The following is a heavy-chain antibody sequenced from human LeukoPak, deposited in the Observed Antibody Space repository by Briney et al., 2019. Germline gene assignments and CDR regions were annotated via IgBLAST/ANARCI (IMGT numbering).Heavy chain of an antibody. Sequence: SETLSLTCTVSGGSISSSSYYWGWIRQPPGKGLEWIGSIYYSGSTYYNPSLKSRVTISVDTSKNQFSLKLSSVTAADTAVYYCASCRRGYSGYGRLDYWGQGTLVTVSS. CDR2: IYYSGST. CDR1: GGSISSSSYY. D-gene: IGHD5-12*01. CDR3: ASCRRGYSGYGRLDY. J-gene: IGHJ4*02. V-gene: IGHV4-39*01.